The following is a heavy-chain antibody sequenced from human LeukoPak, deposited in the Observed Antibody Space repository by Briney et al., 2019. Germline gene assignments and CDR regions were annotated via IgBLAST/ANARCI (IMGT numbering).Heavy chain of an antibody. Sequence: GRSLRLSCAASGFTFSSYAMHWVRQAPGKGLEWVAVISHDGSNKYYADFVKGRFTISRDNSKNTLALQMNSLRAEDTAVYYCATGKAVAGFLGYWGQGTLVTVSS. CDR1: GFTFSSYA. CDR2: ISHDGSNK. D-gene: IGHD6-19*01. J-gene: IGHJ4*02. CDR3: ATGKAVAGFLGY. V-gene: IGHV3-30-3*01.